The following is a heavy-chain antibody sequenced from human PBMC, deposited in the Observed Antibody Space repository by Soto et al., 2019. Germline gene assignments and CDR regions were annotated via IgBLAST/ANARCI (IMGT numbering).Heavy chain of an antibody. Sequence: EVQLLESGGGLVQPGGSLRLSCAASGFTFSSYVMSWVRQAPGKGLEWVSAISGSGGSTYYADSVKGRFTISRDNSKNTLYLQMNSLRAEDTAVYYCAKDQRSSSTRGSFDYWGQGTLVTVSS. D-gene: IGHD6-6*01. J-gene: IGHJ4*02. CDR2: ISGSGGST. CDR3: AKDQRSSSTRGSFDY. V-gene: IGHV3-23*01. CDR1: GFTFSSYV.